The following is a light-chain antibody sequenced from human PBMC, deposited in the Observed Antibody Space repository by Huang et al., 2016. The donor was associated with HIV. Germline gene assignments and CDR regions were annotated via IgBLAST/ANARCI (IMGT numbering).Light chain of an antibody. V-gene: IGKV3-15*01. J-gene: IGKJ4*01. CDR1: KSVNSD. Sequence: EIEMTQSPAMLSVSPGERATLSCRASKSVNSDLAWYLQKPCQAPRLLIYGASTSAIGSPAKFNGTGSGTEFSLSISNLQSDDFGVYYCQQYNDWPPLTFGGGTKVEI. CDR2: GAS. CDR3: QQYNDWPPLT.